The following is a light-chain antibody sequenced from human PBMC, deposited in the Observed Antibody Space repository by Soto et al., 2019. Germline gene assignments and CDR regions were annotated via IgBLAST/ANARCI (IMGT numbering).Light chain of an antibody. V-gene: IGKV2-30*01. Sequence: VVLTQSPLSLPVTLGQPASISCRSTQRLVASDGYTYLNWFQQRPGQSPRRLMYKVSKRDSGVPDRFSGRGSGTEFTLEISRVEAEDVGLYYCMQGTHWLTFGQGTRLEIK. CDR3: MQGTHWLT. J-gene: IGKJ5*01. CDR2: KVS. CDR1: QRLVASDGYTY.